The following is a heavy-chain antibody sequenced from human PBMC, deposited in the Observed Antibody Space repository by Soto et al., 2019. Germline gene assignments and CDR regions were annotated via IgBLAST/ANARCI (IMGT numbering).Heavy chain of an antibody. V-gene: IGHV1-18*01. Sequence: ASVKVSCKASGYTFTSYGISWVRQAPGQGLEWMGWINAYNGNTKYSQKLQGRVTMTTDTSASTAYMELSSLRSEDTAVYYCAREGNSVFDYWGQGTLVTVSS. J-gene: IGHJ4*02. CDR3: AREGNSVFDY. CDR2: INAYNGNT. CDR1: GYTFTSYG. D-gene: IGHD1-7*01.